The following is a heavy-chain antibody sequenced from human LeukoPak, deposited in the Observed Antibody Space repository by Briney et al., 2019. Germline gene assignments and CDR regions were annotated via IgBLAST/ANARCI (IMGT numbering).Heavy chain of an antibody. CDR3: ARHAPVTTDAFDI. J-gene: IGHJ3*02. CDR1: GGSISTYY. V-gene: IGHV4-34*01. D-gene: IGHD4-17*01. CDR2: INHSGST. Sequence: SETLSLTCSVSGGSISTYYWTWIRQPPGKGLEWIGEINHSGSTNYNPSLKSRVTISVDTSKNQFSLKLSSVTAADTAVYYCARHAPVTTDAFDIWGQGTMVTVSS.